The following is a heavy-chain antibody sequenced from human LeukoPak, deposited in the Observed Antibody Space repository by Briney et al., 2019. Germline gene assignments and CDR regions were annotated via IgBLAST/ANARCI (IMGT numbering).Heavy chain of an antibody. J-gene: IGHJ6*02. CDR2: INPNSGGT. Sequence: ASVKVSCKASGYTFTGYYMHWVRQAPGQGLEWMGWINPNSGGTNYAQKFQGWVTMTRDTSISTAYMELSRLRSDDTAVYYCARGTGTTPTGVYYYYYGMDVWGQGTTVTVSS. CDR3: ARGTGTTPTGVYYYYYGMDV. V-gene: IGHV1-2*04. D-gene: IGHD1-1*01. CDR1: GYTFTGYY.